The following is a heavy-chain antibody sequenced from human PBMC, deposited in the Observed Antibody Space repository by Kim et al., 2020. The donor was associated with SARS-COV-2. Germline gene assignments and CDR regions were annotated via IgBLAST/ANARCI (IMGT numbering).Heavy chain of an antibody. CDR3: ARGPLRGSGSYTTRGDYMDV. CDR2: INPNSGGT. CDR1: GYTFTGYY. V-gene: IGHV1-2*02. J-gene: IGHJ6*03. D-gene: IGHD3-10*01. Sequence: ASVKVSCKASGYTFTGYYMHWVRQAPGQGLEWMGWINPNSGGTNYAQKFQGRVTMTRDTSISTAYMELSRLRSDDTAVYYCARGPLRGSGSYTTRGDYMDVWGKGTTVTVSS.